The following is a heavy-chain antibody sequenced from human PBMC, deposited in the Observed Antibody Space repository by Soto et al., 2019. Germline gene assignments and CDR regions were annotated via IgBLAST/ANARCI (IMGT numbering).Heavy chain of an antibody. CDR2: VSAGGHRT. CDR3: ATQMTAVTPFDF. J-gene: IGHJ4*02. Sequence: EVQLLESGGGLVQPGGSLRLSCAASGFTSGNFAMSWIRQAPGKGLEWVSGVSAGGHRTYCADSVEGRLTISRDNSRNTLYLQMNSLRAEDTAVYYCATQMTAVTPFDFWGQGTLVTVSS. V-gene: IGHV3-23*01. CDR1: GFTSGNFA. D-gene: IGHD4-17*01.